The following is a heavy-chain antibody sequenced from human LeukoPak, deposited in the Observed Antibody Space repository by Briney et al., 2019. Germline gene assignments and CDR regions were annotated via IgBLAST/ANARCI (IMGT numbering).Heavy chain of an antibody. J-gene: IGHJ6*03. CDR1: GGSFSGYY. D-gene: IGHD3-10*01. CDR3: ARGGDHYYYYMDV. CDR2: INHSGST. V-gene: IGHV4-34*01. Sequence: SETLSLTCAVYGGSFSGYYWSWIRQPPGKGLEWIGEINHSGSTNYNPSLKSRVTISVDTSKNQFSLKLSSVTAADTAVYYCARGGDHYYYYMDVWAKGPRSPSP.